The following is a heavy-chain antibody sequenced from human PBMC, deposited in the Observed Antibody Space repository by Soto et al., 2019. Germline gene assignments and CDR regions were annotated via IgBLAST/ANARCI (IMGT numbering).Heavy chain of an antibody. J-gene: IGHJ5*02. V-gene: IGHV1-18*01. CDR3: AIRYYYDSSGYYYEWFDP. CDR1: GYTFTGYG. CDR2: ISAYNGNT. Sequence: ASVKVSCKASGYTFTGYGISWVRQAPGQGLEWMGWISAYNGNTNYAQKLQGRVTMTTDTSTSTAYMELRSLRSDDTAVYYCAIRYYYDSSGYYYEWFDPWGQGTLVTVSS. D-gene: IGHD3-22*01.